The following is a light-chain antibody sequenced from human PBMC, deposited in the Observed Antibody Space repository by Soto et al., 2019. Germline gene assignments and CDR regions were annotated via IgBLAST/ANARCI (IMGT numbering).Light chain of an antibody. CDR3: AAWDDGLNGWV. V-gene: IGLV1-44*01. J-gene: IGLJ3*02. Sequence: QSVLTQPPSASGTPGQRVTISCSGSISNIGGNTVNWYQQVPGTAPKLLIYRDDQRPSEVPDRFSGSKSATSASLAISGLQSEDEADYYCAAWDDGLNGWVFGGGTKLTVL. CDR1: ISNIGGNT. CDR2: RDD.